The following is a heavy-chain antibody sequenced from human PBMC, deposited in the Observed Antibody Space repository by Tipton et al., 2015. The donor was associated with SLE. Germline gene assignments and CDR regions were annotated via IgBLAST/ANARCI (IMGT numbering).Heavy chain of an antibody. V-gene: IGHV4-39*07. Sequence: TLSLTCFVSGGYITSDIYYWGWIRQPPGKGLEWIGNVYESGTTYYNPSLKSRVTMSVDTSKTQFSLKLSSLTAADTAVYYCARVVTVVATHYYDMDVWGQGTTVTVSS. CDR1: GGYITSDIYY. CDR3: ARVVTVVATHYYDMDV. D-gene: IGHD2-15*01. J-gene: IGHJ6*02. CDR2: VYESGTT.